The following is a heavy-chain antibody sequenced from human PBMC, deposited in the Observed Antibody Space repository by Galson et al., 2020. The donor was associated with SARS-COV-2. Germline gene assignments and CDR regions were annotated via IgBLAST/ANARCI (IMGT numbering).Heavy chain of an antibody. D-gene: IGHD5-18*01. CDR1: GGSFSGYY. Sequence: SETLSLTCAVYGGSFSGYYWSWIRQPPGKGLEWIGSIYYSGSAYYNPSLKSRLTISIDTSNNQFSLKLSSVTAADTAVYYCARELDTDLLSQFDYWGQGTQVTVSS. J-gene: IGHJ4*02. CDR3: ARELDTDLLSQFDY. V-gene: IGHV4-34*01. CDR2: IYYSGSA.